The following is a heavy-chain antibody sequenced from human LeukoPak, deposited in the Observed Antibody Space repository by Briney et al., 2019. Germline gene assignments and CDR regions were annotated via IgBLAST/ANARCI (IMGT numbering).Heavy chain of an antibody. V-gene: IGHV3-48*01. Sequence: GGSLRLSCAASGFTFSSYSMNWVRQAPGKGLEWVSYISSSSSTIYYADSVKGRFTISRGNAKNSLYLQMNSLRAEDTAVYYCARDQSHYDILTGYWYFDLWGRGNLVTVSS. J-gene: IGHJ2*01. CDR3: ARDQSHYDILTGYWYFDL. D-gene: IGHD3-9*01. CDR2: ISSSSSTI. CDR1: GFTFSSYS.